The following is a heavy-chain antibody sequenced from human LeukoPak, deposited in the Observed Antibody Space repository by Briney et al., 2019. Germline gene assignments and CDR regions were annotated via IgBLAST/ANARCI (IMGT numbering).Heavy chain of an antibody. D-gene: IGHD2-2*01. Sequence: SETLSLTCTVSGGSISSYYWSWIRQPPGKGLEWIGYIYYSGSTNYNPSLKSRVTISVDTSKNQFSLKLSSVTAADTAVYYCARGGCSSTSCSRSWFDPWGQGTLVTVSS. CDR2: IYYSGST. V-gene: IGHV4-59*01. CDR3: ARGGCSSTSCSRSWFDP. J-gene: IGHJ5*02. CDR1: GGSISSYY.